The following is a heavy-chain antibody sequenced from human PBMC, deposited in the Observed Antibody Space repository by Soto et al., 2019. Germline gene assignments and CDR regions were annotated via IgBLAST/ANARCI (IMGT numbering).Heavy chain of an antibody. V-gene: IGHV1-3*05. Sequence: QVQLVQSGAEEKKPGASVKVSCKASGYTFTSYAMHWVRQAPGQRLEWMGWINAGNGNTKYSQKFQGRVTITRDTSASTAYMELSSLRSEDTAAYYCARGGKGEARDYYYGMDVWGQGTTVTVSS. J-gene: IGHJ6*02. CDR1: GYTFTSYA. CDR2: INAGNGNT. CDR3: ARGGKGEARDYYYGMDV. D-gene: IGHD1-26*01.